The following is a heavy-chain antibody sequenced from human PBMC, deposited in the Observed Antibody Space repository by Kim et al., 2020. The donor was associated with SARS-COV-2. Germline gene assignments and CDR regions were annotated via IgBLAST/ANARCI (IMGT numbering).Heavy chain of an antibody. CDR1: GFTFSSYS. D-gene: IGHD6-13*01. CDR3: ASGYPGIAAAPWS. CDR2: ISSTSSYI. V-gene: IGHV3-21*01. J-gene: IGHJ5*02. Sequence: GGSLRLSCAASGFTFSSYSMNWVRQAPGKGLEWVSSISSTSSYIYYADSVKGRFTISRDNAKNSLYLQMNSLRAEDTAVYYCASGYPGIAAAPWSWGQGTLVTVSS.